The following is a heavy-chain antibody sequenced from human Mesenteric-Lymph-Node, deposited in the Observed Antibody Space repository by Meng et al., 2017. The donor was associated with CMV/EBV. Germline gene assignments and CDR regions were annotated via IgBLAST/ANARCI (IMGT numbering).Heavy chain of an antibody. J-gene: IGHJ4*02. CDR1: VDSVSSDNCH. V-gene: IGHV4-61*01. CDR2: SYTTKSF. D-gene: IGHD3-16*01. Sequence: CAGCVDSVSSDNCHGGGPRQPPGKGLECIAYSYTTKSFTYKSSLKSRVTMSVDTSTNQLSLGLPSVTAADTAVYYCVSLFRGGWGRGYWGQGTLVTVSS. CDR3: VSLFRGGWGRGY.